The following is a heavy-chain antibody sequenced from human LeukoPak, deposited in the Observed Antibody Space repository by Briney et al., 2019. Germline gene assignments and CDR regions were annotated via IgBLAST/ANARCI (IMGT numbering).Heavy chain of an antibody. D-gene: IGHD5-18*01. CDR3: ARAPGYSYGTYYYYGMDV. V-gene: IGHV3-33*01. J-gene: IGHJ6*02. CDR2: IWYDGSNK. CDR1: GFTFSSYG. Sequence: GSLRLSCAASGFTFSSYGMHWVRQAPGKGLEWVAVIWYDGSNKYYADSVKGRFTISRDNSKNTLYLQMNSLRAEDTAVYYCARAPGYSYGTYYYYGMDVWGQGTTVTVSS.